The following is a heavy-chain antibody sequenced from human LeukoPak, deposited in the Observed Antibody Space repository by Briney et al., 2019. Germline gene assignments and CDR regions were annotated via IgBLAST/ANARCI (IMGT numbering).Heavy chain of an antibody. Sequence: GGSLRLSCAVSGFTVSSNYMSWVRQAPGKGLEWVSVIYSGGSTYYADSVKGRFTISRDNSKNTLYLQMNSLRAEDTAVYYCAKDVILSSTSSFDYWGQGTLVTVSS. D-gene: IGHD2-2*01. V-gene: IGHV3-53*01. J-gene: IGHJ4*02. CDR3: AKDVILSSTSSFDY. CDR1: GFTVSSNY. CDR2: IYSGGST.